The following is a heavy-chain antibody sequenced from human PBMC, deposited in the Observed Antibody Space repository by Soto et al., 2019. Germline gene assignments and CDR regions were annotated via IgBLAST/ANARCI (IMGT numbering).Heavy chain of an antibody. CDR2: ISHDGNNK. V-gene: IGHV3-30*18. CDR1: GFTFSSYG. CDR3: AKDDEYESDCELVY. D-gene: IGHD2-21*02. Sequence: QVQLVESGGGVVQPGRSLRLSCAASGFTFSSYGMHWVRQTPGRGLEWVAFISHDGNNKYYADSVKGRFTISRDNSENTLYLQMDSLRAEDTAVYYCAKDDEYESDCELVYWGQGTLVTVSS. J-gene: IGHJ4*02.